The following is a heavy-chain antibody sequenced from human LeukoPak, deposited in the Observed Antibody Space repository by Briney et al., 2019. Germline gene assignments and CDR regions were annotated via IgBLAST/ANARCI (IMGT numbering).Heavy chain of an antibody. CDR1: GFTFSSYS. D-gene: IGHD2-21*02. J-gene: IGHJ4*02. CDR2: ISSSSSYI. Sequence: GGSLRLSCAASGFTFSSYSMNWVRQAPGKGLEWVSSISSSSSYIYYADSVKGRFTISRDNAKNSLYLQMNSLRAEDTAVYYCARSMQANGDCVWYYFDYWGQGTLVTVSS. CDR3: ARSMQANGDCVWYYFDY. V-gene: IGHV3-21*01.